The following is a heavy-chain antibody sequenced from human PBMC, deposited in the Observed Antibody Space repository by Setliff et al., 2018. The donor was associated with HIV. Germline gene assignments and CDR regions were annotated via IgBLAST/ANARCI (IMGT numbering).Heavy chain of an antibody. V-gene: IGHV4-31*03. CDR1: GDSITSGGYF. D-gene: IGHD3-3*01. CDR3: LLWTGYYTYWFFDL. J-gene: IGHJ2*01. CDR2: IYYSGST. Sequence: SETLSLTCTVSGDSITSGGYFWSWIRQHPGKGLEWIGHIYYSGSTYYNPSLKSRVTISVDTSKNQFSLKLSSVTAADTAVYYCLLWTGYYTYWFFDLWGRGALVPVSS.